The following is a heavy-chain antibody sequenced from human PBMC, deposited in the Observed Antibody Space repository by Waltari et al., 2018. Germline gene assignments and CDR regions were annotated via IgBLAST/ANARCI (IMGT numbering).Heavy chain of an antibody. CDR1: GYTFTGYY. J-gene: IGHJ4*02. V-gene: IGHV1-2*06. D-gene: IGHD3-10*01. CDR2: INPNSGGT. CDR3: ARVPAAMVRGVKFDY. Sequence: QVQLVQSGAEVKKPGASVKVSCKASGYTFTGYYMPWVRRAPGQGLEWMGRINPNSGGTNYAQKFQGRVTMTRDTSISTAYMELSRLRSDDTAVYYCARVPAAMVRGVKFDYWGQGTLVTVSS.